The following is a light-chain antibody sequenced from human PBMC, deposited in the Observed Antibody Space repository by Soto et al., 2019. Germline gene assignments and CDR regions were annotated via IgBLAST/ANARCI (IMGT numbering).Light chain of an antibody. CDR2: GAS. CDR1: QSITSY. CDR3: QQCDSTPIT. J-gene: IGKJ5*01. V-gene: IGKV1-39*01. Sequence: DIQMTQSPSSLSASVGDRVTITCRAGQSITSYLNWYQQKPGKAPKLLIYGASTLQSGVPSRFSGSGSGTDFTLTISSLQPEDFATYYCQQCDSTPITFGQGTRLEIK.